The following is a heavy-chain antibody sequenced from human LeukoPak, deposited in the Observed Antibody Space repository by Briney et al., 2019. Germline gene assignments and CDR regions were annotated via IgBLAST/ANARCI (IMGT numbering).Heavy chain of an antibody. V-gene: IGHV4-30-2*01. CDR3: AREGDCGGDCYLNWFDP. Sequence: SQTLSLTCAVSGGSITSGGYSWSWIRQPPGKGLEWIGYIYHSGSTYYNPSLKSRVTISLDRSTKQFSLKLSSVTAADTAVYYCAREGDCGGDCYLNWFDPWGQGTLVTVSS. CDR1: GGSITSGGYS. CDR2: IYHSGST. D-gene: IGHD2-21*02. J-gene: IGHJ5*02.